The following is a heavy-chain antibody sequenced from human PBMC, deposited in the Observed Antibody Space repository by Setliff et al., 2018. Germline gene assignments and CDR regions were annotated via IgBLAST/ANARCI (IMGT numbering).Heavy chain of an antibody. V-gene: IGHV3-23*01. J-gene: IGHJ5*02. Sequence: PGGSLRLSCVASGSSFRSYAMSWVRQAPGKGLEWVSILSGSGVSTYYLDSVKGRFTISRDNSKNTLYLQMNSLRTEDTGVYYCARDAAYFDILTGTNYLDPWGQGTLVTVSS. CDR3: ARDAAYFDILTGTNYLDP. D-gene: IGHD3-9*01. CDR1: GSSFRSYA. CDR2: LSGSGVST.